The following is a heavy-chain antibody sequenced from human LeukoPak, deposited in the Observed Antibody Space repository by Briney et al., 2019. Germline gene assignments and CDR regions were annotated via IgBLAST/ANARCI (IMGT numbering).Heavy chain of an antibody. CDR2: IYTSGST. V-gene: IGHV4-4*07. D-gene: IGHD1-26*01. J-gene: IGHJ4*02. CDR3: ARDRVVGTQGDFDY. CDR1: GGSISSYY. Sequence: SETLSLTCTVSGGSISSYYWSWIRQPAGKGLEWIGRIYTSGSTNYNPSLKSRVTMSVDTSKNQFSLKLSSVTAADTAVYYCARDRVVGTQGDFDYWGQGTLVTVSS.